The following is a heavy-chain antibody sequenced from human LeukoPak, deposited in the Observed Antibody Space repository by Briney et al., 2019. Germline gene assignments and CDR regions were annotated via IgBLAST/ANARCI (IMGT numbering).Heavy chain of an antibody. CDR3: ARSGPTAGRPDGYI. CDR2: TYSRGST. V-gene: IGHV4-39*07. Sequence: SETLSLTCTVSGDSVSTTSFYWGWIRQPPGKGLDCLGTTYSRGSTYNPSLTSRVTISVDRSKNQFSLKLSSVIAADTAVYYCARSGPTAGRPDGYIWGQGTMVTVSS. CDR1: GDSVSTTSFY. J-gene: IGHJ3*02. D-gene: IGHD2-2*01.